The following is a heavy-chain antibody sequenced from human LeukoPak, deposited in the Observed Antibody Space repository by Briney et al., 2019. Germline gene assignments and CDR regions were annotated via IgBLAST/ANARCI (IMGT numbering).Heavy chain of an antibody. CDR1: GFTFSSYG. V-gene: IGHV3-33*06. CDR3: AKDVYDSSGLYYFDY. J-gene: IGHJ4*02. Sequence: ERSLRLSCAASGFTFSSYGMHWVHQAPGKGLEWVAVIWYDGSNKYYADSVKGRFTISRDNSKNTLYLQMNSLRAEDTAVYYCAKDVYDSSGLYYFDYWGQGTLVTVSS. D-gene: IGHD3-22*01. CDR2: IWYDGSNK.